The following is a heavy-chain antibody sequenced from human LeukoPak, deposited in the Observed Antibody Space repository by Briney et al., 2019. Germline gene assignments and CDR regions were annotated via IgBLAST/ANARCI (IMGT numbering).Heavy chain of an antibody. J-gene: IGHJ4*02. Sequence: GGSLRLSWAVSGFTFSSYWRYWGRQAPGKGLGLVSLINSDCSSTIYADSVQGRFNNTRENAQNTLYLQMNSLSAEHPAVYFCTRGTGTYYSLVYWGQGTLVTVPS. V-gene: IGHV3-74*01. CDR1: GFTFSSYW. D-gene: IGHD3-10*01. CDR2: INSDCSST. CDR3: TRGTGTYYSLVY.